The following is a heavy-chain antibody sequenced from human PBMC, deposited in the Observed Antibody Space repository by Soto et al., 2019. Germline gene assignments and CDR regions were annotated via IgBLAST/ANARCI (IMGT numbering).Heavy chain of an antibody. D-gene: IGHD6-13*01. CDR2: IYHSGST. Sequence: PPETLSLTCAISGGSITSYYWSWIRQAPGKGLEWIGYIYHSGSTDYNPSLKSRVTMSLDTSKNQVSLRLTSVTAADTAVYYCVRDADKVPAGQHMVHGDYWGPGTLVTVSS. CDR3: VRDADKVPAGQHMVHGDY. J-gene: IGHJ4*02. V-gene: IGHV4-59*01. CDR1: GGSITSYY.